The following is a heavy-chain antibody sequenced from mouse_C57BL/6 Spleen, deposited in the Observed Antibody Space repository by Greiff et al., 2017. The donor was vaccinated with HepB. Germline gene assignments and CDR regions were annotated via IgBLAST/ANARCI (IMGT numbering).Heavy chain of an antibody. CDR1: GFTFSSYA. CDR2: ISSGGDYI. CDR3: TRVDGYYGWFAY. J-gene: IGHJ3*01. D-gene: IGHD2-3*01. V-gene: IGHV5-9-1*02. Sequence: EVQVVESGEGLVKPGGSLKLSCAASGFTFSSYAMSWVRQTPEKRLEWVAYISSGGDYIYYADTVKGRFTISRDNARNTLYLQMSSLKSEDTAMYYCTRVDGYYGWFAYWGQGTLVTVSA.